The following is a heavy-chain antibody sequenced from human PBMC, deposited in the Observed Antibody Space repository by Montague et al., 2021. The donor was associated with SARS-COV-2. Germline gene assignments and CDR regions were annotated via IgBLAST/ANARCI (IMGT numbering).Heavy chain of an antibody. J-gene: IGHJ4*02. Sequence: SLRLSCAASGFTFSSYSMNWVRQAPGKGLEWVSSISSSSSYIYYADSVKGRFTISRDNAKNSLYLQMNSLRAEDTAVYYCARGKHYDILTGYPNPFDYWGQQPLRTVPS. CDR2: ISSSSSYI. CDR3: ARGKHYDILTGYPNPFDY. V-gene: IGHV3-21*01. D-gene: IGHD3-9*01. CDR1: GFTFSSYS.